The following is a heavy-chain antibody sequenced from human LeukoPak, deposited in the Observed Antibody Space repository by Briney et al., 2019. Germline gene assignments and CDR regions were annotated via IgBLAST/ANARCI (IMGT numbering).Heavy chain of an antibody. D-gene: IGHD3-22*01. CDR2: IYYSGST. CDR1: GGSISSGDYY. Sequence: SQTLSLTCTVSGGSISSGDYYWSWIRQPPGKGLEWIGYIYYSGSTYYNPSLKSRVTISVDTSKNQFSLKLSSVTAADTAVYYCARVYYYDSSGYYYYFDYWGQGTLVTVSS. CDR3: ARVYYYDSSGYYYYFDY. V-gene: IGHV4-30-4*01. J-gene: IGHJ4*02.